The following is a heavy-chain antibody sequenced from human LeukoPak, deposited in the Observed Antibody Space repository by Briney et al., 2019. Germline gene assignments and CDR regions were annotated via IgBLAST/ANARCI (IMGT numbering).Heavy chain of an antibody. CDR2: INAGNGNT. CDR1: GYTFTSYA. Sequence: ASVKVSCKASGYTFTSYAMHWVRQAPGQRLEWMGWINAGNGNTRYSQKFQGRVTITRDTSASTAYMELSSLRSEDTAVYYCARDYDSSGYYDYWGQGTLVTVSS. CDR3: ARDYDSSGYYDY. V-gene: IGHV1-3*01. D-gene: IGHD3-22*01. J-gene: IGHJ4*02.